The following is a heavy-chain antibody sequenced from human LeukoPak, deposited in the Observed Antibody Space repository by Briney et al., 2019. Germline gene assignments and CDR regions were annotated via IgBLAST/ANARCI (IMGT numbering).Heavy chain of an antibody. J-gene: IGHJ6*02. V-gene: IGHV3-21*01. CDR1: GFTFSSNS. Sequence: PGGSLRLSCAASGFTFSSNSMNWVRQAPGKGLEWVSSISSRSSYIYYADSVKGRFTISRDNAKNSLYLQMNSLRAEDTAVYYCARGVGGGMDVWGQGTTVTVSS. CDR3: ARGVGGGMDV. CDR2: ISSRSSYI. D-gene: IGHD1-26*01.